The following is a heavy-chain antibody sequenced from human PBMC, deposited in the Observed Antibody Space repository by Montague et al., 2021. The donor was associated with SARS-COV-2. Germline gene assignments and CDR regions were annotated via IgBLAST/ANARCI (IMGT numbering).Heavy chain of an antibody. CDR2: IYYNTGNT. CDR3: ARGTGYDYYFDC. J-gene: IGHJ4*02. V-gene: IGHV4-59*01. Sequence: SETLSLTCSVSGGSISDYYCYWIRQPPGKGLEWIGYIYYNTGNTXYNPSLQSRVTISLDTSKSQFSLNLRSVTAADTALYFCARGTGYDYYFDCWGLGTLVTVSS. CDR1: GGSISDYY. D-gene: IGHD5-12*01.